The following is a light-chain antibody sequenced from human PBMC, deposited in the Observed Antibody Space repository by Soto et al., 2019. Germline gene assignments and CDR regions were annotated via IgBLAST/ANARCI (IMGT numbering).Light chain of an antibody. Sequence: QSALTQPASVSGSPGQSIAISCTGSGSDVGGYNYVSWYQQHPGKAPKLIIYGVSHRPSGVSDRFSGSKSDNAASLTISALQTEDEAEYFCLSYGKVFGTGTKLTVL. J-gene: IGLJ1*01. CDR2: GVS. V-gene: IGLV2-14*01. CDR3: LSYGKV. CDR1: GSDVGGYNY.